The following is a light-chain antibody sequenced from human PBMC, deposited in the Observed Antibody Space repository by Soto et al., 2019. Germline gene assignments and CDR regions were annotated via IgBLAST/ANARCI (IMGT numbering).Light chain of an antibody. CDR1: QSVSSN. Sequence: EIVMTQSPATLSVSRGERVTLSCRASQSVSSNLAWYQQKPGQAPRLLIHGASTRATGIPARFRGSGSGTEFTLTISSLQSEDSAVYYCQQYNNWPPTFGGGTKV. CDR3: QQYNNWPPT. CDR2: GAS. V-gene: IGKV3-15*01. J-gene: IGKJ4*01.